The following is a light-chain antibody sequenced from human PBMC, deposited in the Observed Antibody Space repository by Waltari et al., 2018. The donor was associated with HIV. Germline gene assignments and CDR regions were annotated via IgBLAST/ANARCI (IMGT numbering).Light chain of an antibody. CDR2: QNH. Sequence: SYEVTQPPSVAVSPGQTATITSFGYDLGDKYTCWYQHKPGQSPLLVIYQNHKRPSGIPERFSGSSSGHTATLTISGSLPMDEADYYCQAWGSTTSGVFGRGTKLTVL. CDR3: QAWGSTTSGV. V-gene: IGLV3-1*01. J-gene: IGLJ2*01. CDR1: DLGDKY.